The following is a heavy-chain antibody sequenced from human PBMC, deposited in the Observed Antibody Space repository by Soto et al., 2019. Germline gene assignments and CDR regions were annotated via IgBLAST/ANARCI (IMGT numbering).Heavy chain of an antibody. Sequence: QVQLQESGPGLVKPSQTLSLTCTVSGGSISSGAYYWTWIRQHPGKGLEWIGYIYYSGSTHYNPSPRGRVTISRDTSKNQFSLKMNSVTAADTAVYYCARDNCSGGSCYSSYYYYGMDVWGQGTTVTVSS. J-gene: IGHJ6*02. V-gene: IGHV4-31*03. D-gene: IGHD2-15*01. CDR2: IYYSGST. CDR1: GGSISSGAYY. CDR3: ARDNCSGGSCYSSYYYYGMDV.